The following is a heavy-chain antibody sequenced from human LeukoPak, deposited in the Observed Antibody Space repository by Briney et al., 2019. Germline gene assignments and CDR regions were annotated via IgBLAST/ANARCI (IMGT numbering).Heavy chain of an antibody. Sequence: SETLSLTCSVSEGSISSYYWSWIRQHPGKGLEWFGYIYYSGSTYSNPSLNSRVTISVDTSNNQCSLRLSSVTAAGTAVYYCARGQDYWGQGTLVTVSS. V-gene: IGHV4-59*06. CDR2: IYYSGST. CDR3: ARGQDY. D-gene: IGHD3-10*01. CDR1: EGSISSYY. J-gene: IGHJ4*02.